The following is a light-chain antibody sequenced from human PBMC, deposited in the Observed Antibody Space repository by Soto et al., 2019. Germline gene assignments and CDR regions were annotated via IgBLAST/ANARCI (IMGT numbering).Light chain of an antibody. CDR1: QSVSYN. J-gene: IGKJ1*01. CDR3: QQYNNWPPRT. V-gene: IGKV3-15*01. Sequence: EIVMTQSPATLSVFAGERATLSCRASQSVSYNLAWYQQKPGQAPRLLIYGASTRATGIPARFSGSGSGTEFTLTISSLQSEDFAVYYCQQYNNWPPRTFGQGTKVEIK. CDR2: GAS.